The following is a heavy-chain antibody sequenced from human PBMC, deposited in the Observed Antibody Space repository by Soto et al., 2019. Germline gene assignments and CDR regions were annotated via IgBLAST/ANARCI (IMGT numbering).Heavy chain of an antibody. CDR2: ISDSGRT. V-gene: IGHV4-59*01. D-gene: IGHD1-26*01. J-gene: IGHJ4*02. CDR1: GASITTFY. CDR3: ARLLRGWDHRMAYFDY. Sequence: QVQLQESGPGLVKPSETLSLTCTVSGASITTFYWSWIRQPPGRGLEWIGYISDSGRTDYIPSLTSRVTISVDTSQNRFSLKVSSVTAAGTSVYYCARLLRGWDHRMAYFDYWGQGTLVTVSS.